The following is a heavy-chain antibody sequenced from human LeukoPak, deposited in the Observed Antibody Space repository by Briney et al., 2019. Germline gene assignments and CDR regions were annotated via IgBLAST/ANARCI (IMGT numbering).Heavy chain of an antibody. J-gene: IGHJ4*02. D-gene: IGHD3-16*01. CDR1: GLTFSSYA. V-gene: IGHV3-23*01. CDR2: ISGSGGST. Sequence: GGSLRLSCAPSGLTFSSYAMSWVRKAPGKGLEWVSAISGSGGSTYYADSVKGRFTISRDNSKNTLYLQMNRLRAEDTAVYFCASRRVSGSYDSDFDYWGQGTLVTVSS. CDR3: ASRRVSGSYDSDFDY.